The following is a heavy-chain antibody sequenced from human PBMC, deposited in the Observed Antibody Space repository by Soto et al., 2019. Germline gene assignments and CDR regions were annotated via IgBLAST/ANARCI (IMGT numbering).Heavy chain of an antibody. CDR2: IRSKAYGGTT. CDR1: GFTFGDYA. V-gene: IGHV3-49*04. CDR3: TRDYYDSSGYNSFYYYYGMDV. D-gene: IGHD3-22*01. J-gene: IGHJ6*02. Sequence: PGGSLRLSCTASGFTFGDYAMSWVRQAPGKGLEWVGFIRSKAYGGTTEYAASVKGRFTISRDDSKSIAYLQMNSLKTEDTAVYYCTRDYYDSSGYNSFYYYYGMDVWSQGTTVTVSS.